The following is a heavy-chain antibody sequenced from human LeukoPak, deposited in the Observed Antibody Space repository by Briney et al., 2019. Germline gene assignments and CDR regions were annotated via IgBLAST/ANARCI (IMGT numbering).Heavy chain of an antibody. V-gene: IGHV3-23*01. Sequence: GGSVRLSCAASGFSFGSYALNWVRQAPGKGLEWVSGISGSGDVTYYADSVGGRLTISRDNAKNTLYLQMNSLIVEDTAIYYCTKGATLVPQGDFEYWGQGTLVTVSS. CDR2: ISGSGDVT. CDR1: GFSFGSYA. D-gene: IGHD2-8*02. J-gene: IGHJ4*02. CDR3: TKGATLVPQGDFEY.